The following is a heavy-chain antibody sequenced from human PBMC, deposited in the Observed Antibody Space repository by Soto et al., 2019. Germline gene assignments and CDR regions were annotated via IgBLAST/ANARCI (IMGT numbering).Heavy chain of an antibody. CDR1: GFTFSSYA. D-gene: IGHD2-2*01. CDR3: AKDFRYCTSTSCPKKYYFDY. Sequence: GGSLRLSCAASGFTFSSYAMSWVRQAPGKGLEWVSAISGSGDSTYYADSVKGRFTISRDNSKNTLSLQMHSLRAEDTAVYYCAKDFRYCTSTSCPKKYYFDYWGQGTLVTVSS. J-gene: IGHJ4*02. V-gene: IGHV3-23*01. CDR2: ISGSGDST.